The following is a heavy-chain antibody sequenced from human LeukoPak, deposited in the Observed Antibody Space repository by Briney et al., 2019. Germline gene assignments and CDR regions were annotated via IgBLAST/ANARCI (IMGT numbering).Heavy chain of an antibody. CDR2: IHYSGRT. D-gene: IGHD3-9*01. J-gene: IGHJ4*02. CDR3: ARLDSLLLMSY. V-gene: IGHV4-39*01. CDR1: GGSISSSTSH. Sequence: SETLSLTCTVSGGSISSSTSHWGWIRQPPGKGLERIGTIHYSGRTYYNPSLESRVIISVDTSKNQFSLRLTSVTAADTTVYYCARLDSLLLMSYWGQGTLVTVSS.